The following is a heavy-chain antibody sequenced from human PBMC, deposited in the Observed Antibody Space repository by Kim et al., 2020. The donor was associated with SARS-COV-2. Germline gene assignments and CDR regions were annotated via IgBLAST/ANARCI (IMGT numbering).Heavy chain of an antibody. Sequence: GGSLRLSCAASGFTFSSYSMNWVRQAPGKGLEWVSSISSSSSYIYYADSVKGRFTISRDNAKNSLYLQMNSLRAEDTAVYYCARDKGNKKGIAAAGTFRDYWVQGTLVTVSS. J-gene: IGHJ4*02. D-gene: IGHD6-13*01. CDR3: ARDKGNKKGIAAAGTFRDY. CDR1: GFTFSSYS. CDR2: ISSSSSYI. V-gene: IGHV3-21*01.